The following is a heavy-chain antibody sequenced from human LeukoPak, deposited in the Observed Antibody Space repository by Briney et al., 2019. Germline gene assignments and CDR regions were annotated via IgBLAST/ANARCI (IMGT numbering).Heavy chain of an antibody. CDR1: GFTFNSYD. Sequence: GGSLRLSCAASGFTFNSYDIHWVRQAPGKGLEWVSAISGSGGSTYYADSVKGRFIISRDNSKNTLYLQMNSLRAEDTAVYYCARDFDRYFDYWGQGTLVTVSS. V-gene: IGHV3-23*01. J-gene: IGHJ4*02. CDR3: ARDFDRYFDY. CDR2: ISGSGGST. D-gene: IGHD1-14*01.